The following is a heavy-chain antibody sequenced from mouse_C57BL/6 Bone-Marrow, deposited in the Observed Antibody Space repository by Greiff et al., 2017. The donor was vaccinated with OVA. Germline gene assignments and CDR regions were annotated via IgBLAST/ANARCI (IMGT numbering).Heavy chain of an antibody. CDR2: IDPSDSYT. D-gene: IGHD2-3*01. J-gene: IGHJ3*01. CDR1: GYTFTSYW. CDR3: ARRGDGYYLVFAY. Sequence: QVQLQQPGAELVMPGASVKLSCKASGYTFTSYWMHWVKQRPGQGLEWIGEIDPSDSYTNYNQKFKGKSTLTVDKSSSTAYMQLSSLTSEDSAVYYCARRGDGYYLVFAYWGQGTLVTVSA. V-gene: IGHV1-69*01.